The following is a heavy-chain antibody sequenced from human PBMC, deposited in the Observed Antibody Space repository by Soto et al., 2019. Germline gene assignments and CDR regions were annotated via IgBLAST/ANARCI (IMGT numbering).Heavy chain of an antibody. Sequence: EVQLVESGGVLVQPGGSLRLSCAASGFTFSSHWMHWVRQAPGKGLVWVSRINSDGSRINYADSVKGRLTVSRDNAKNTVYLQMYSLRDEDTAVYICARGASGRYYMDVWGKGTTVTVSS. V-gene: IGHV3-74*01. D-gene: IGHD3-10*01. CDR2: INSDGSRI. J-gene: IGHJ6*03. CDR3: ARGASGRYYMDV. CDR1: GFTFSSHW.